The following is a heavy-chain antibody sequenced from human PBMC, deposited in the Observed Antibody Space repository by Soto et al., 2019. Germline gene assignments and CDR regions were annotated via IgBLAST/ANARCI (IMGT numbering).Heavy chain of an antibody. Sequence: QVQLVESGGGVVQPGRSLRLSCAASGFTFSSYGMHWVRQAPGKGLEWVAVIWYDGSNKYYADSVKGRFTISRDNSKNTLYLQMNSLRAEDTAVYYCARDHESVGPPGGSSWYDYYYYGMDVWGQGTTVTVSS. CDR1: GFTFSSYG. J-gene: IGHJ6*02. D-gene: IGHD6-13*01. CDR2: IWYDGSNK. V-gene: IGHV3-33*01. CDR3: ARDHESVGPPGGSSWYDYYYYGMDV.